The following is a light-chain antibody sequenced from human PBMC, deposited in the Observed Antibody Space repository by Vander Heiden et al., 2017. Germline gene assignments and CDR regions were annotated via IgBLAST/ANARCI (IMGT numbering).Light chain of an antibody. J-gene: IGLJ2*01. CDR3: SSYTSSTTPVA. V-gene: IGLV2-18*02. CDR1: SSDVGSYNR. CDR2: EVT. Sequence: QSALTQPRSVSGSPVQSVTISCTGTSSDVGSYNRVSWYQQPPGTAPKLMIYEVTKRPSGVPDRFSGSKSGNTASLTISGLQAEDEADYYCSSYTSSTTPVAFGGGTKLTVL.